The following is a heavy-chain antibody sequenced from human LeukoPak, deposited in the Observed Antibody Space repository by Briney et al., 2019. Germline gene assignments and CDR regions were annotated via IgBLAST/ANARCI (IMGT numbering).Heavy chain of an antibody. D-gene: IGHD4-23*01. CDR1: GGSISSNY. CDR3: ARVRWDNAFDI. CDR2: IYSGGST. J-gene: IGHJ3*02. V-gene: IGHV3-53*01. Sequence: PSETLSLTCTVSGGSISSNYMSWVRQAPGKGLEWVSVIYSGGSTYYADSVKGRFTISRDNSKNTLYLQMNSLRAEDTAVYYCARVRWDNAFDIWGQGTMVPVSS.